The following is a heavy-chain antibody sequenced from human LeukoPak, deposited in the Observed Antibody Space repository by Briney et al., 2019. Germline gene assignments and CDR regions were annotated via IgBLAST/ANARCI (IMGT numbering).Heavy chain of an antibody. V-gene: IGHV1-18*01. J-gene: IGHJ4*02. CDR2: ISGYNGNT. CDR1: DYTFSSYG. CDR3: AREPAADPGTGWSYFDY. Sequence: SVKVSCKASDYTFSSYGISWVRQAPGQGLEWMGWISGYNGNTKYAQNLQGRVTMTTDTSTTTAYMELRSLRSDDTAVYYCAREPAADPGTGWSYFDYWGQGTLVTVSS. D-gene: IGHD6-19*01.